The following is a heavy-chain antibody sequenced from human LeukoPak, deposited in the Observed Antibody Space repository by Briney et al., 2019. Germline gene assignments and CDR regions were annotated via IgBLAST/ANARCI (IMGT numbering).Heavy chain of an antibody. CDR2: IKEDGSAK. V-gene: IGHV3-7*05. J-gene: IGHJ6*02. CDR3: VMDMDV. Sequence: GGSLRLSCAASGXMFSSYWMKWVRQAPGKGLEWVANIKEDGSAKYYVDSVKGRFTISRDNAKNSLYLQMNSLRAEDTAVYYCVMDMDVWGQGTTVTVSS. CDR1: GXMFSSYW.